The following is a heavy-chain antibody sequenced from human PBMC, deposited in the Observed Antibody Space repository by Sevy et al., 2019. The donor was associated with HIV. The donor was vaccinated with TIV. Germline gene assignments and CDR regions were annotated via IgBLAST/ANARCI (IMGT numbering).Heavy chain of an antibody. J-gene: IGHJ4*02. CDR2: IYSNGNP. CDR1: GGSLRSPGDY. V-gene: IGHV4-31*03. CDR3: ARGGTTWALKNFDY. D-gene: IGHD7-27*01. Sequence: SETLSLTCSVSGGSLRSPGDYWSRIRQPPGKGQEWIGYIYSNGNPYYNPSLRSRVTLSIDTSQNQFSLHLSSVTAADSAIYFCARGGTTWALKNFDYWGQRTLVTVSS.